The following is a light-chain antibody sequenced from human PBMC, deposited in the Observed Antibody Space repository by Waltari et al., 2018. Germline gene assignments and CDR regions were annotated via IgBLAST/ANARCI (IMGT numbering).Light chain of an antibody. J-gene: IGLJ3*02. V-gene: IGLV2-14*03. Sequence: QSALTQPASVSGSPGQSITISCTGTSNYIGGHDFVSWYQQHPGQAPKLLIYDVTKGASGISSRVSGSKSGNTASLTISGLQAEDEADYYCFSFTPTSRLAMFAGGTKLTV. CDR2: DVT. CDR1: SNYIGGHDF. CDR3: FSFTPTSRLAM.